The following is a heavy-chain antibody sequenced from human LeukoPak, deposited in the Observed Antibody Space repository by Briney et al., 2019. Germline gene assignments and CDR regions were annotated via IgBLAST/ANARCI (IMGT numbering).Heavy chain of an antibody. J-gene: IGHJ6*03. D-gene: IGHD4-17*01. V-gene: IGHV1-8*03. CDR3: ARGATVTIFYYYYMDV. Sequence: ASVKVSCKASGYTFTSYDINWVRQATGQGLEWMGWMNPNSGNTGYAQKFQGRVTITRNTSISTAYMELSSLRSEDTAVYYCARGATVTIFYYYYMDVWGKGTTVTVSS. CDR1: GYTFTSYD. CDR2: MNPNSGNT.